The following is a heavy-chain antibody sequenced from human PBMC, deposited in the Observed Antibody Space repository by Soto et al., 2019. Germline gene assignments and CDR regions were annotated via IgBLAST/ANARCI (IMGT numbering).Heavy chain of an antibody. Sequence: SETLCLTCTGSGGTVRSGNYYWSWIRQPPGKGLEWIGFIAYTGTTHYNPSLKSRVTISVDMSKNQFSLKLISVTAADTAVYHFSRDGPGGLLPTCWGQGTSVSVSS. CDR3: SRDGPGGLLPTC. V-gene: IGHV4-61*01. CDR1: GGTVRSGNYY. J-gene: IGHJ4*02. CDR2: IAYTGTT. D-gene: IGHD2-21*02.